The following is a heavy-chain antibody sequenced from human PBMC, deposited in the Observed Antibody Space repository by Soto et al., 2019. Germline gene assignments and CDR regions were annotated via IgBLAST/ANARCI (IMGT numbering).Heavy chain of an antibody. J-gene: IGHJ3*02. D-gene: IGHD2-2*03. Sequence: PGGSLRLSCAASGFTFSRYWMHLVRQAPGKGLVWVSRINIYGSSTDYADSVKGRFTISRDNAKNTLYLQMNSLRVEDTAVYYCARGWIGDLNDAFDIWGEGTMVTVSS. V-gene: IGHV3-74*01. CDR3: ARGWIGDLNDAFDI. CDR1: GFTFSRYW. CDR2: INIYGSST.